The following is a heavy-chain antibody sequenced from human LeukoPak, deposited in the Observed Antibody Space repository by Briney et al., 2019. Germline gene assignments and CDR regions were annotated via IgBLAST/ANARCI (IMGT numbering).Heavy chain of an antibody. V-gene: IGHV3-7*04. D-gene: IGHD5-12*01. CDR3: ARIGYSGNAFDY. CDR2: IKPDGSDR. Sequence: PGWSLRLSCAASGCTFSNYWMSWVRQAPAKGLEGVANIKPDGSDRYIVDSVNGRFTLSRDNANNSLYLQMSNLTVEDTAVYYCARIGYSGNAFDYWGQGTLVPVSS. J-gene: IGHJ4*02. CDR1: GCTFSNYW.